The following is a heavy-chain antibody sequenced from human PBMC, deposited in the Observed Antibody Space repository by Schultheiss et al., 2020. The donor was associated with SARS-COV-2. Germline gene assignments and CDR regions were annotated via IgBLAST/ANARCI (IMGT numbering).Heavy chain of an antibody. V-gene: IGHV3-43*02. CDR3: ARGATIAAAGTREDYYYGMDV. J-gene: IGHJ6*02. CDR2: ISWDGGST. D-gene: IGHD6-13*01. Sequence: GGSLRLSCAASGFTFSSYAMSWVRQAPGKGLEWVSLISWDGGSTYYADSVKGRFTISRDNSKNSLYLQMNSLRAEDTALYHCARGATIAAAGTREDYYYGMDVWGQGTTVTVSS. CDR1: GFTFSSYA.